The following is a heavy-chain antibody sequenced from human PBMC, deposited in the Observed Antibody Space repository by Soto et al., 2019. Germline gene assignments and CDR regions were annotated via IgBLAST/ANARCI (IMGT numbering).Heavy chain of an antibody. CDR3: VGIRVVRSVSAFLLNRSSDL. V-gene: IGHV3-64D*08. CDR2: ISASGDST. J-gene: IGHJ2*01. D-gene: IGHD3-10*02. Sequence: APGKGLEYVSEISASGDSTYYADSVKGRFTISRDNSKSTLYLQMNSLRTEDIFFHAEVGIRVVRSVSAFLLNRSSDL.